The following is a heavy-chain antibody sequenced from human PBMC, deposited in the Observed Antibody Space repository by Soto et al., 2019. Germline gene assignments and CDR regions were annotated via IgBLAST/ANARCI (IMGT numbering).Heavy chain of an antibody. V-gene: IGHV3-23*01. J-gene: IGHJ4*02. CDR3: AKDYQDQVTLFDY. Sequence: GGSLRLSCAAYGFTFSSYAMSWVRQAPGKGLEWVSAISGSGGSTYYADSVKGRFTISRDNSKNTLYLQMNSLRAEDTAVYYCAKDYQDQVTLFDYWGQGTLVTVSS. D-gene: IGHD2-21*02. CDR1: GFTFSSYA. CDR2: ISGSGGST.